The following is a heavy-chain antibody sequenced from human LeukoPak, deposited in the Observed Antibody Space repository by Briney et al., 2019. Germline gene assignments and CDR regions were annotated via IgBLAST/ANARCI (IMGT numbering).Heavy chain of an antibody. CDR3: AREAGLTTVTYDY. CDR1: GYTFTGYY. Sequence: ASVKVSCKASGYTFTGYYMHWVRQAPGQGLEWMGWINPNSGGTNYAQKFQGRVTMTRDTSISTAYMELSRLRSDDTAVYYCAREAGLTTVTYDYWGQGTLATVSS. J-gene: IGHJ4*02. CDR2: INPNSGGT. D-gene: IGHD4-17*01. V-gene: IGHV1-2*02.